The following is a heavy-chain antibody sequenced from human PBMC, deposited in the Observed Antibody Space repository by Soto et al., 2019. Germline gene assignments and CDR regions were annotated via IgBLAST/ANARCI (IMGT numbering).Heavy chain of an antibody. CDR1: GYTFTGHY. D-gene: IGHD2-15*01. CDR2: IGPESGAT. J-gene: IGHJ4*02. V-gene: IGHV1-2*02. CDR3: GRGRSGQIVVFY. Sequence: ASVKVSCKASGYTFTGHYIHWVRQAPEQGPEWMGEIGPESGATRYAQKFQGRVTMTRDMSITTVYMELNNLSPDGTAVYYCGRGRSGQIVVFYWGQGTPVTVSS.